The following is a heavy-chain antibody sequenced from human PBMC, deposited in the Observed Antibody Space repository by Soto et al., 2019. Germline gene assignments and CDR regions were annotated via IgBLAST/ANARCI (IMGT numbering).Heavy chain of an antibody. CDR3: ARGLIYDSTGYYFDY. CDR2: INPSGGST. Sequence: ASVKVSCKASGYAFTSYYMHWVRQAPGQGLEWMGIINPSGGSTRYAQKFQGRVTMTRDTSTSTVYMELSSLRSEDTAVYYCARGLIYDSTGYYFDYWGQGTLVTVAS. D-gene: IGHD3-22*01. CDR1: GYAFTSYY. J-gene: IGHJ4*02. V-gene: IGHV1-46*01.